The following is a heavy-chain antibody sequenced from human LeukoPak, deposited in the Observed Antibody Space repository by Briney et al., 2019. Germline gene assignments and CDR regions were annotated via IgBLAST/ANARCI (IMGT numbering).Heavy chain of an antibody. D-gene: IGHD2-15*01. CDR3: ARGALRAPPRAYWYFDL. Sequence: SETLSHTCAVYGGSFSGYYWSWIRQPPGKGLEWIGEINHSGSTNYNPSLKSRVTISVDTSKNQFSLKLSSVTAADTAVYYCARGALRAPPRAYWYFDLWGRGTLVTVSS. CDR1: GGSFSGYY. V-gene: IGHV4-34*01. J-gene: IGHJ2*01. CDR2: INHSGST.